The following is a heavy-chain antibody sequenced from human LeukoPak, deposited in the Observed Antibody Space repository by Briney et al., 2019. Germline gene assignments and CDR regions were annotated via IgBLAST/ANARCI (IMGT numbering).Heavy chain of an antibody. CDR1: TFTTYY. Sequence: GASVKDSCKASTFTTYYIHWVRQAPGQGLEWLGIINPGGGTTYYAQKFQGRVTMTRDTSTNTVYMEVSSLRSEDTAVYYCVLSGSYRAEYFQDWGQGTLVTVSS. J-gene: IGHJ1*01. D-gene: IGHD1-26*01. V-gene: IGHV1-46*01. CDR2: INPGGGTT. CDR3: VLSGSYRAEYFQD.